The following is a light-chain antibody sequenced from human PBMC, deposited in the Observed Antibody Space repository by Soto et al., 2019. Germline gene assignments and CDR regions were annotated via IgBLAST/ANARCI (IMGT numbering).Light chain of an antibody. CDR2: GAS. CDR3: QHYGSSPPRSDT. J-gene: IGKJ2*01. V-gene: IGKV3-20*01. Sequence: EIVLTQSPGTLSLSPGERATLSCRASQSVSSSYLAWYQQKPGQAPRLLIYGASSRATGIPDRFSGSGSGKDFTHTLSRLDTEHLAVYDCQHYGSSPPRSDTFFQGTKLEIK. CDR1: QSVSSSY.